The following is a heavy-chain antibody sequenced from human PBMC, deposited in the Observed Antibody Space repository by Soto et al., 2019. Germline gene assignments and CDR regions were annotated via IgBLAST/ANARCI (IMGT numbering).Heavy chain of an antibody. CDR1: GYTFTGYY. V-gene: IGHV1-2*02. CDR3: ARDHPIVVVPAANGMDV. Sequence: ASVKVSCKASGYTFTGYYMHWVRQAPGQGLEWMGWINPNSGGTNYAQKFQGRVTMTRDTSISTAYMELSRLRSDDTAVYYCARDHPIVVVPAANGMDVWGQGTTVTSP. J-gene: IGHJ6*02. D-gene: IGHD2-2*01. CDR2: INPNSGGT.